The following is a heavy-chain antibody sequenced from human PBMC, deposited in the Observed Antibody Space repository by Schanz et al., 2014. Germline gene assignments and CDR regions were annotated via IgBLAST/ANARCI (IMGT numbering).Heavy chain of an antibody. CDR3: YGMDV. CDR1: GGSISSGGYS. J-gene: IGHJ6*02. CDR2: IFFRGST. Sequence: QLQESGPGLVKPSQTLSLTCAVSGGSISSGGYSWSWIRQPPGKGLEWIGYIFFRGSTYYNPSLKSRVTISIDTSKTQFPLRLTSVTAADTAVYYCYGMDVWGQGTTVTVSS. V-gene: IGHV4-30-4*07.